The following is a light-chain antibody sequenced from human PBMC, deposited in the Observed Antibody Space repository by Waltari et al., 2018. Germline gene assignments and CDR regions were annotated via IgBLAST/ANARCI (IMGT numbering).Light chain of an antibody. Sequence: DIQMTESPSSVSASVGDRVTITCRASQGISNWLVLYQQNPGKAPKLLIYGASSLQSGVPSRFSGSGSGTDFTLTITSLQPEDFATYYCQQANSFPPSFGQGTKLEIK. J-gene: IGKJ2*01. CDR2: GAS. V-gene: IGKV1D-12*01. CDR3: QQANSFPPS. CDR1: QGISNW.